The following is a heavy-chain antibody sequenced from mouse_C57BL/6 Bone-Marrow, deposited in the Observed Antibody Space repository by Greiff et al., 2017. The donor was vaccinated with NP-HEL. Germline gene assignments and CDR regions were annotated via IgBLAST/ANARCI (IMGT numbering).Heavy chain of an antibody. V-gene: IGHV1-59*01. D-gene: IGHD1-1*01. CDR2: IDPSDSYT. CDR1: GYTFTSYW. CDR3: ARDWYYGSSYYAMDY. J-gene: IGHJ4*01. Sequence: QVQLQQPGAELVRPGTSVKLSCKASGYTFTSYWMHWVKQRPGQGLEWIGVIDPSDSYTNYNQKFKGKATLTVDTSSSTAYMQLSSLTSEDSAVYYCARDWYYGSSYYAMDYWGQGTSVTVSS.